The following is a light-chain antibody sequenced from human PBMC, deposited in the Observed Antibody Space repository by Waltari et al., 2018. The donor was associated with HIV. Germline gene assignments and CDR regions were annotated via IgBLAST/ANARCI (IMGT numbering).Light chain of an antibody. V-gene: IGKV1-39*01. CDR1: QTINNY. Sequence: DIELTQSPPSLSASVGDRVTITCRASQTINNYLNWYQQKPGKAPKLLIYGASSLQSGVPSRFSGSGSGTDFTFTISSLQPEDFATYHCQQTYTYSWTFGQGTKVEIK. CDR3: QQTYTYSWT. CDR2: GAS. J-gene: IGKJ1*01.